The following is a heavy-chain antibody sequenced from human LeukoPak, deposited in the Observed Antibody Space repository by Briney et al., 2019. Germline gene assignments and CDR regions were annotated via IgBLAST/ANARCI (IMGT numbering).Heavy chain of an antibody. CDR1: RWTFHYYV. CDR3: ARVDAINHTNWGFGGHSNYFDC. Sequence: GGALRLSCVASRWTFHYYVMTWVRPAPGKGLEWVSGINWNGGSPCYAHFLKGRSTLSRDNTQKSLSLQTNSSQAADTALYYCARVDAINHTNWGFGGHSNYFDCWGQRTLVTVS. D-gene: IGHD7-27*01. V-gene: IGHV3-20*04. J-gene: IGHJ4*02. CDR2: INWNGGSP.